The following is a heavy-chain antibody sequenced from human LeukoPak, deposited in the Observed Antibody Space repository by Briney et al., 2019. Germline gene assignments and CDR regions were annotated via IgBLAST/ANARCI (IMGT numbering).Heavy chain of an antibody. Sequence: GGSLRLSCAASGFTFDDYAMHWVRQAPGKGLEWVSLISGDGGSTYYADSMKGRFTISRDNSKNSLYLQMNSLRTEDTALYYCAKDKLRFSRRGWFDPWGQGTLVTVSS. CDR2: ISGDGGST. J-gene: IGHJ5*02. V-gene: IGHV3-43*02. D-gene: IGHD3-3*01. CDR3: AKDKLRFSRRGWFDP. CDR1: GFTFDDYA.